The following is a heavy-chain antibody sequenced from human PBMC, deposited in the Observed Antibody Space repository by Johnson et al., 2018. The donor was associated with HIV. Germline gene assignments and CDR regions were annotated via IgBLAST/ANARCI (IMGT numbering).Heavy chain of an antibody. CDR2: MYSGGDP. J-gene: IGHJ3*02. D-gene: IGHD1-26*01. Sequence: VRLVETGGGLIRPGGSMRLSCAASGFTVSAYYMSWVRQAPGKGLEWVSVMYSGGDPYYADSVKGRFTISRDNSKNTLYLQMNSLRAEDSAVYYCAREVSLRVGATLPPSYAFDIWGQGTMVTVSS. V-gene: IGHV3-53*02. CDR1: GFTVSAYY. CDR3: AREVSLRVGATLPPSYAFDI.